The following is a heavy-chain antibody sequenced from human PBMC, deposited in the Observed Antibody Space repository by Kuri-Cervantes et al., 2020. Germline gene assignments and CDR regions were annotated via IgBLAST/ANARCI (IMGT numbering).Heavy chain of an antibody. Sequence: GGSLRLSCAASGFTFSSYWMSWVRQAPGKGLEWVANIKQDGSEKYYVDSVKGRFTISRDNTKNSLYLQMNSLRDEDTAVYYCASDYYGSGSYYQLYYYYGMDVWGQGTTVTVSS. J-gene: IGHJ6*02. CDR1: GFTFSSYW. V-gene: IGHV3-7*01. CDR2: IKQDGSEK. D-gene: IGHD3-10*01. CDR3: ASDYYGSGSYYQLYYYYGMDV.